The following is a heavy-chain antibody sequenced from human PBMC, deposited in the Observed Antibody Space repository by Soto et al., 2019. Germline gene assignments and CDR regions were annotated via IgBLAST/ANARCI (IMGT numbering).Heavy chain of an antibody. Sequence: ASVKVSCKASGYTFTSYGISWVRQAPGQGLEWMGWISAYNGNTNYAQKLQGRVTMTTDTSTSTAYMELRSLRSDDTAVYYCASPRPNKLLSNYYGMDVWGQGTTVTVSS. D-gene: IGHD1-26*01. CDR2: ISAYNGNT. CDR1: GYTFTSYG. CDR3: ASPRPNKLLSNYYGMDV. V-gene: IGHV1-18*01. J-gene: IGHJ6*02.